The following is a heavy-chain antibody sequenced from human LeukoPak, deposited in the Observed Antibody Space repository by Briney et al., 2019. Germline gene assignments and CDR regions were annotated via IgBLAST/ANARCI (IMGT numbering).Heavy chain of an antibody. CDR3: AREGRIEAAGTRWFDP. V-gene: IGHV4-39*07. CDR2: INHSGST. D-gene: IGHD6-13*01. Sequence: PSETLSLTCTVSGGSISSGGYYWSWLRQPPGKGLEWIGEINHSGSTNYNPSLKSRVTISVDTSNNQFSLKLSSVTAADTAVYYCAREGRIEAAGTRWFDPWGQGTLVTVSS. CDR1: GGSISSGGYY. J-gene: IGHJ5*02.